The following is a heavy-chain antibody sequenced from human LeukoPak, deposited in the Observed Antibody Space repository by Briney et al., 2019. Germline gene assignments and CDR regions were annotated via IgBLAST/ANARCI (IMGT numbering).Heavy chain of an antibody. CDR2: INGKSGVI. V-gene: IGHV1-2*02. CDR1: GFTFTDHY. CDR3: ARDFDWGPDY. D-gene: IGHD3-16*01. Sequence: ASVKVSCKASGFTFTDHYMHWVRQAPGQGLERMGWINGKSGVIFYAQQFQDRITVTRDTSISTMYLELNRLTSADTAIYYCARDFDWGPDYWGPGTLVAVSS. J-gene: IGHJ4*02.